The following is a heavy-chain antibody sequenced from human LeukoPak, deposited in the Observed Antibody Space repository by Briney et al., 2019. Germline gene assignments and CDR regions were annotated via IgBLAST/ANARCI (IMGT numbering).Heavy chain of an antibody. Sequence: ASETLSLTCTVSGYSISSGYYWGWIRQPPGKGLEWIGSIYHSGSTYYNPSLKSRVTISVDTSKNQFSLKLSSVTAADTAVYYCAGNIVVVVAATEDYWGQGTLVTVSS. V-gene: IGHV4-38-2*02. CDR1: GYSISSGYY. CDR3: AGNIVVVVAATEDY. CDR2: IYHSGST. D-gene: IGHD2-15*01. J-gene: IGHJ4*02.